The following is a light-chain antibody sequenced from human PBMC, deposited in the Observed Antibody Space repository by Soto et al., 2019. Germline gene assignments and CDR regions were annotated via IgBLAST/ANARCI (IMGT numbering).Light chain of an antibody. CDR3: SSYTTSNTPLYV. CDR1: SSDTAGYNY. V-gene: IGLV2-14*01. J-gene: IGLJ1*01. CDR2: EVS. Sequence: QSVLTQPASVSGSPGQSITISCTGTSSDTAGYNYVSWYQQHPGKAPKLMIYEVSNRPSGVSNRFSGSQSGNTASLTISGLQAEDEANYYCSSYTTSNTPLYVFGTGTRSP.